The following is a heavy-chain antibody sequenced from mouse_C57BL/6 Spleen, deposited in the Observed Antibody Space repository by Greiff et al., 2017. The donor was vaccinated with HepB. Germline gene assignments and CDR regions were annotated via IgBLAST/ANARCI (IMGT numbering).Heavy chain of an antibody. Sequence: QVQLQHSGPELVKPGASVKISCKASGYAFSSSWMNWVKQRPGKGLEWIGRIYPGDGDTNYNGKFKGKATLTADKSSSTAYMQLSSLTSEDSAVYFCARSGNFDYWGQGTTLTVSS. D-gene: IGHD3-1*01. CDR2: IYPGDGDT. V-gene: IGHV1-82*01. J-gene: IGHJ2*01. CDR3: ARSGNFDY. CDR1: GYAFSSSW.